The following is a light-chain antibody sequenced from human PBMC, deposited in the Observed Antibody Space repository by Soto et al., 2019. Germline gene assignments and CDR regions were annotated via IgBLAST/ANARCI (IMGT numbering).Light chain of an antibody. J-gene: IGLJ2*01. CDR1: SSDVGGYNY. CDR2: EVI. Sequence: QSVLTQPPSASGSPGQSVTISCTGTSSDVGGYNYVSWYQQHPGKAPKLMIYEVIKRPSGVPDRFSGSKSGNTASLTVSGLQAEDEADYYCSSYAGSNNLGVFGGGTQLTVL. CDR3: SSYAGSNNLGV. V-gene: IGLV2-8*01.